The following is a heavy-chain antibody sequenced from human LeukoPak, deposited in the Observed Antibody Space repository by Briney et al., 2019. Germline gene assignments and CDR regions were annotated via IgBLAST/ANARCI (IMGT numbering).Heavy chain of an antibody. CDR1: GFTFSSYS. V-gene: IGHV3-48*04. CDR2: ISSSSSTI. D-gene: IGHD3-22*01. Sequence: GGSLRLSCAASGFTFSSYSMNWVRQAPGKGLEWVSYISSSSSTIYYADSVKGRFTISRDNAKNSLYLQMNSLRAEDTAMYYCARDGYDSSGYYINRDFDYWGQGTLVTVSS. J-gene: IGHJ4*02. CDR3: ARDGYDSSGYYINRDFDY.